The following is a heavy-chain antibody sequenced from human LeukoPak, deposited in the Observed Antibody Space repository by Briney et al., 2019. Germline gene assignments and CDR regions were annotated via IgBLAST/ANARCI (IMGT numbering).Heavy chain of an antibody. CDR3: ARHGPVYSSSWDRYFDY. CDR2: IYYSGST. Sequence: SETLSFTWTVSGGSISSYYWSWIRQPPGKGLEWIGYIYYSGSTNYNPSLKSRVTISLDTSKNQFSLKLSSVTAADTPVYYCARHGPVYSSSWDRYFDYWGQGTLVTVSS. V-gene: IGHV4-59*08. J-gene: IGHJ4*02. CDR1: GGSISSYY. D-gene: IGHD6-13*01.